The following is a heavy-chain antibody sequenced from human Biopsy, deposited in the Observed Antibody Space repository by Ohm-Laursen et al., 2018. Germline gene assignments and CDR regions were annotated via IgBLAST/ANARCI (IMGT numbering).Heavy chain of an antibody. CDR3: AKWGTSMALYHFYGMDV. Sequence: SLRLSCTASGFTFSSHAMSWVRQAPGKGLEWVSVITGVGGFTYYADPVKGRFTVSRDNSMNTMFLQMTSLRAQDAGTYYCAKWGTSMALYHFYGMDVWGQGTTVSVSS. CDR2: ITGVGGFT. V-gene: IGHV3-23*01. D-gene: IGHD5-18*01. J-gene: IGHJ6*02. CDR1: GFTFSSHA.